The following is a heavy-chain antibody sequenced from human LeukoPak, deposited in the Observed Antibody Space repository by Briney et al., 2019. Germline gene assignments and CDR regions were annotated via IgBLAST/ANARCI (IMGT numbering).Heavy chain of an antibody. V-gene: IGHV4-59*01. CDR3: ARGGMTTVTPFYFDY. CDR1: GGSISSYY. D-gene: IGHD4-17*01. CDR2: IYYSGST. J-gene: IGHJ4*02. Sequence: PSETLSLTCTVSGGSISSYYWSWIRQPPGKGLEWIGYIYYSGSTNYNPSLKSQVTISVDTSKNQFSLKLSSVTAADTAVYYCARGGMTTVTPFYFDYWGQGTLVTVSS.